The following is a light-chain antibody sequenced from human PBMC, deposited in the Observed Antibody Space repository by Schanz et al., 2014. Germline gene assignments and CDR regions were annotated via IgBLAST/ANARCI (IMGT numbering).Light chain of an antibody. J-gene: IGKJ3*01. CDR3: QQYNNWPFT. CDR1: QSVGSN. Sequence: EIVMTQSPATLSVSPGDGATLSCRTSQSVGSNLAWYQQKPGQAPRLLIYGASTRATGIPARFSASGSGTEFTLTISSLQSEDFAFYYCQQYNNWPFTFGPGTKVDIK. CDR2: GAS. V-gene: IGKV3-15*01.